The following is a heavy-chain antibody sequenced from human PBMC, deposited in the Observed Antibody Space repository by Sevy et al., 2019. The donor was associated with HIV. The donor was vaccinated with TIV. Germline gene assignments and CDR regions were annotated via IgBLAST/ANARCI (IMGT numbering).Heavy chain of an antibody. J-gene: IGHJ4*02. CDR1: GFTFDDYA. CDR3: AKGDSSSWPYYFDY. V-gene: IGHV3-9*01. CDR2: IIWNSGII. D-gene: IGHD6-13*01. Sequence: GGSLRLSCAASGFTFDDYAMHWVRQAPGKGLEWVSGIIWNSGIIGYADSVKGRFTISRDNDKNSLYLQMNSLGAEDTALYYCAKGDSSSWPYYFDYWGQGTLVTVSS.